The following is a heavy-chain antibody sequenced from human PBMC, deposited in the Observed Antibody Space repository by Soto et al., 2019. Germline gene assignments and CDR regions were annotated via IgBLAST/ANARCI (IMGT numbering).Heavy chain of an antibody. CDR1: GFTFSSYG. CDR3: AKETPKQQLVQGRYYYYGMDV. J-gene: IGHJ6*02. Sequence: PGGSLRLSCAASGFTFSSYGMHWVRQAPGKGLEWVAVISYDGSNKYYADSVKGRFTISRDNSKNTLYLQMNSLRAEDTAVYYCAKETPKQQLVQGRYYYYGMDVWGQGTTVPVSS. V-gene: IGHV3-30*18. D-gene: IGHD6-13*01. CDR2: ISYDGSNK.